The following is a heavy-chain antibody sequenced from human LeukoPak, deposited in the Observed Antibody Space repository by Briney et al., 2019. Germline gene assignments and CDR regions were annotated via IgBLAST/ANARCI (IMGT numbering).Heavy chain of an antibody. CDR2: IKSKTDGGTT. V-gene: IGHV3-15*01. Sequence: GGSLRLSCAASGFTFSNAWMSWVRQAPGKGLEWVGRIKSKTDGGTTDYAAPVKGRFTISRDDSKNTLYLQMNGLKTEDTAVYYCARDPGETSGYPPRWYYYGMDVWGQGTTVTVSS. CDR1: GFTFSNAW. J-gene: IGHJ6*02. CDR3: ARDPGETSGYPPRWYYYGMDV. D-gene: IGHD3-22*01.